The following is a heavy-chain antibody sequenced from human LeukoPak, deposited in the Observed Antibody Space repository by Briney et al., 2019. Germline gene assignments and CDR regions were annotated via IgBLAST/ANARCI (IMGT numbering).Heavy chain of an antibody. CDR1: GYTFTTYV. J-gene: IGHJ6*03. V-gene: IGHV1-8*02. CDR3: VRGYFNWNYAGVGEYYYMDV. D-gene: IGHD1-7*01. Sequence: ASVKVSCKASGYTFTTYVMHWVRQASGQGLEWMGWVSPNSGKTAYAQKFQDRVTMTRDTSISTGYMELSSLRSEDTAVYYCVRGYFNWNYAGVGEYYYMDVWGKGTTVTVSS. CDR2: VSPNSGKT.